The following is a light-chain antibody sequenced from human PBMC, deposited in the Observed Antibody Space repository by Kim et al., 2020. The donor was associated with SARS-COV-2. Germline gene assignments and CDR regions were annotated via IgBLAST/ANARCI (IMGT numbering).Light chain of an antibody. Sequence: DIQMTQSPSSLSASVGDRVTITCQASQDISNYLNWYQQKPGKAPKLLIYDASTLETGVPSRFSGSGSGTDFTFTISSLQPEDIATYYCQQYDNLPRYTFGQGTKLEI. CDR3: QQYDNLPRYT. CDR1: QDISNY. CDR2: DAS. V-gene: IGKV1-33*01. J-gene: IGKJ2*01.